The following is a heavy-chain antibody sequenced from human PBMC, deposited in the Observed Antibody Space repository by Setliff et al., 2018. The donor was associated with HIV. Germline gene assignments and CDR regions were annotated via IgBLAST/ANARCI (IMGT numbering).Heavy chain of an antibody. V-gene: IGHV3-73*01. CDR3: VGLRYYADGAWHGGDY. D-gene: IGHD2-8*01. Sequence: GSLRLSCVASGFTFNSYWMYWVRQAPGKGLEWVGRIRTKANSYATAYGAAVKGRFTISRDDSKNTAYLQMNSLRTEDTAVYYCVGLRYYADGAWHGGDYWGQGNLVTVSS. CDR1: GFTFNSYW. CDR2: IRTKANSYAT. J-gene: IGHJ4*02.